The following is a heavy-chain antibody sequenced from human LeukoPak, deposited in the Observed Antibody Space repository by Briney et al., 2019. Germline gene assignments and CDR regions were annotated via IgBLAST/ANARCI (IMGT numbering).Heavy chain of an antibody. D-gene: IGHD1-26*01. Sequence: GGSLRLSCVSSGFTFSRYGIHWVRQDPGKGLEWVSFIQTDGSAKYYSDSVKGRFTISRDNAKNSLYLQMNSLRAEDTAVYYCARGLLIVGATDAFDIWGQGTMVTVSS. J-gene: IGHJ3*02. CDR3: ARGLLIVGATDAFDI. CDR2: IQTDGSAK. V-gene: IGHV3-30*02. CDR1: GFTFSRYG.